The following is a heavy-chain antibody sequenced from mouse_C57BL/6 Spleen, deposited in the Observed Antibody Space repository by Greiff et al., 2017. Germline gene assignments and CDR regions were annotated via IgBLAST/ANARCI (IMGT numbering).Heavy chain of an antibody. CDR3: ARHVTGGYGSSYPYYAMDY. Sequence: VQLQESGPGLVAPSQSLSITCTVSGFSLTSYGVHWVRQPPGKGLEWLVVIWSDGSTTYNSALKSRLSISKDNSKSQVFLKMNSLQTDDTAMYYCARHVTGGYGSSYPYYAMDYWGQGTSVTVSS. CDR2: IWSDGST. D-gene: IGHD1-1*01. V-gene: IGHV2-6-1*01. CDR1: GFSLTSYG. J-gene: IGHJ4*01.